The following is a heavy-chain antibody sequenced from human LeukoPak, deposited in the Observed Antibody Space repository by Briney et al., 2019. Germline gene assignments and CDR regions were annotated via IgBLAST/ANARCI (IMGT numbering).Heavy chain of an antibody. CDR1: GFTFSDYY. D-gene: IGHD5-12*01. Sequence: GGSLRLSCAASGFTFSDYYMSWIRQAPGKGLEWVSYISSSGSTIYYADSVKGRSTISRDSAKNSLFLQMNSLRDEDTAVYYCARDPGNSGYGMDVWGQGTTVLVSS. CDR2: ISSSGSTI. CDR3: ARDPGNSGYGMDV. V-gene: IGHV3-11*04. J-gene: IGHJ6*02.